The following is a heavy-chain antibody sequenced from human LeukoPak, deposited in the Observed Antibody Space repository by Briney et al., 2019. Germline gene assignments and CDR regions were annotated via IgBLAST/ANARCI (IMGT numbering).Heavy chain of an antibody. J-gene: IGHJ4*02. CDR3: ARGFGPKHGVYNFDY. CDR2: TFYRSKWSN. V-gene: IGHV6-1*01. D-gene: IGHD2-8*01. Sequence: SQTLSLTCALSGDSVSSNSAAWNWIRQSPSRGLEWLGRTFYRSKWSNEYAVSVKSRITINPDTSKNQFSLQLNSVTPEDTAVYYCARGFGPKHGVYNFDYWGQGTLVTVSA. CDR1: GDSVSSNSAA.